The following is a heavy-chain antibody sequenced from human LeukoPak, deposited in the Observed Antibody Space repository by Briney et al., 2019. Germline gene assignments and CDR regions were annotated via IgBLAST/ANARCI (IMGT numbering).Heavy chain of an antibody. D-gene: IGHD2-15*01. CDR1: GLSVSTTY. CDR3: LGEDKY. CDR2: IYSGGGP. Sequence: PGGSLRLSCAASGLSVSTTYMTWVRQAPGDGLEWASVIYSGGGPHDADSMKGRFRISRDNSKNTLYPQMHSLRPDDPRVYYCLGEDKYWGQGILVTVSS. J-gene: IGHJ4*02. V-gene: IGHV3-53*01.